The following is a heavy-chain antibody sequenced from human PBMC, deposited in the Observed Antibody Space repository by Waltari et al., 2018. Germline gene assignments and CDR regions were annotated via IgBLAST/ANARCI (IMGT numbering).Heavy chain of an antibody. CDR1: GGTFSSYA. V-gene: IGHV1-69*05. CDR2: IIPIFGTA. J-gene: IGHJ4*02. Sequence: QVQLVQSGAEVKKPGSSVKVSCKASGGTFSSYAISWVRQAPGQGLEWMGGIIPIFGTANYAQKFQGRVTMTTDESTSTAYMELSSLRSEDTAVYYCARGGYSSGWVDFDYWGQGTLVTVSS. CDR3: ARGGYSSGWVDFDY. D-gene: IGHD6-19*01.